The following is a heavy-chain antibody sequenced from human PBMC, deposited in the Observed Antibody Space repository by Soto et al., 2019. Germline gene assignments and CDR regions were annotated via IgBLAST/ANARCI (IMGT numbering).Heavy chain of an antibody. V-gene: IGHV5-51*01. CDR3: AASIFYYGMDV. J-gene: IGHJ6*02. CDR1: GYNFPYFW. CDR2: IYPGDSDT. Sequence: GESLKISCEGSGYNFPYFWTGWVRQMPGKGLEWMGIIYPGDSDTKYNPSFQGQVTISADKSITTTYLQWSSLKASDTAIYYCAASIFYYGMDVWGQGTTVTVSS.